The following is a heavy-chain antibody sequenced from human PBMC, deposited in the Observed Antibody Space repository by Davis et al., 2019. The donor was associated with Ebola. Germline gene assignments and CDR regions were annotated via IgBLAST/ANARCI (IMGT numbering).Heavy chain of an antibody. J-gene: IGHJ4*02. Sequence: GESLKISCAASGFTFSSYAMSWVRQAPGKGLEWVSAISGSGGSTYYADSVKGRFTISRDNSKNTLYLQMNSLRAEDTAVYYCAKLLGSYYGDYAYWGQGTLVTVSS. D-gene: IGHD4-17*01. V-gene: IGHV3-23*01. CDR2: ISGSGGST. CDR3: AKLLGSYYGDYAY. CDR1: GFTFSSYA.